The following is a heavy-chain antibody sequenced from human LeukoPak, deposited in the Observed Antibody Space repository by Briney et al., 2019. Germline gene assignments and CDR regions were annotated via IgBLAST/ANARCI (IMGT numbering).Heavy chain of an antibody. Sequence: GGSLRLSCAASGFTFSSYAMHWVRQAPGKGLEYVSAISSNGSSTYYANSMKGRFTISRDNSKNTLYLQMGSLRAEDMAVYYCARVLCTITSCSMGGGADHWGQGTLVTVSS. CDR2: ISSNGSST. CDR3: ARVLCTITSCSMGGGADH. V-gene: IGHV3-64*01. J-gene: IGHJ4*02. CDR1: GFTFSSYA. D-gene: IGHD2-2*01.